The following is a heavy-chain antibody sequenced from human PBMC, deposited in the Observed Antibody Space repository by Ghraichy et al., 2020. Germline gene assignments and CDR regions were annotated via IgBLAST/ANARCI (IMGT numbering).Heavy chain of an antibody. CDR2: IYYSGST. Sequence: SETLSLTCTVSGGSISSYYWSLLRQPPGKGLEWIGYIYYSGSTNYNPSLKSRVTISVDTSKNQFSLKLSSVTAADTAVYYCARAIVRRHAFDIWGQGTMVTVSS. D-gene: IGHD2/OR15-2a*01. CDR1: GGSISSYY. V-gene: IGHV4-59*01. J-gene: IGHJ3*02. CDR3: ARAIVRRHAFDI.